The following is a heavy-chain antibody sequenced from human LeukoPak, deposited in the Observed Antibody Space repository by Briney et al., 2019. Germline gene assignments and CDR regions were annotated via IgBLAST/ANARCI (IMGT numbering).Heavy chain of an antibody. D-gene: IGHD3-10*01. Sequence: ASVKVSCKASRYTFTGYYMHWVRQAPGQGLEWMGWINPNSGGTNYAQKFQGRVTMTRDTSISTAYMELNSLRAEDTALYCCAKDITLWFGEYHYGMDVWGQGTTVTVSS. CDR2: INPNSGGT. CDR3: AKDITLWFGEYHYGMDV. J-gene: IGHJ6*02. CDR1: RYTFTGYY. V-gene: IGHV1-2*02.